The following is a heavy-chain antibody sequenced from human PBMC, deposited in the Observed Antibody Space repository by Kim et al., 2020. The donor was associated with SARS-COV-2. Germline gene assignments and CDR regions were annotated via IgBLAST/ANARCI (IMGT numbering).Heavy chain of an antibody. D-gene: IGHD1-26*01. J-gene: IGHJ6*02. V-gene: IGHV1-69*13. Sequence: SVKVSCKASGGTFSSYAISWVRQAPGQGLEWMGGIIPIFGTANYAQKFQGRVTITADESTSTAYMELSSLRSEDTAVYYCARGGSGSYPAPPAPYYYYYYGMDVWGQGTTVTVSS. CDR1: GGTFSSYA. CDR3: ARGGSGSYPAPPAPYYYYYYGMDV. CDR2: IIPIFGTA.